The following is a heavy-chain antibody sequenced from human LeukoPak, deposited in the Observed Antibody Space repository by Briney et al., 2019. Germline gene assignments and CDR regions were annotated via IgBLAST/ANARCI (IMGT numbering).Heavy chain of an antibody. D-gene: IGHD3-3*01. Sequence: GESLRLSCAASGFTFSSYEMNWVRQAPGKGLEWVSYISSSGSTIYYADSVKGRFTISRDNAKNSLYLQMNSLRAEDTAVYYCASLNYDFWSGYPNYYYYYMDVWGKGTTVTVSS. J-gene: IGHJ6*03. V-gene: IGHV3-48*03. CDR2: ISSSGSTI. CDR3: ASLNYDFWSGYPNYYYYYMDV. CDR1: GFTFSSYE.